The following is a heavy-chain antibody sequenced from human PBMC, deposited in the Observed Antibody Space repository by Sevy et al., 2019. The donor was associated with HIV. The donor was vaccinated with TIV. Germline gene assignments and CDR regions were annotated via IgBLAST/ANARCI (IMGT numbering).Heavy chain of an antibody. CDR3: ARVLGSGSYFHYYYYYMDV. Sequence: ASVKVSCKASGGTFSSYAISWVRQVPGQGLEWMGGIIPIFGTANYAQKFQGRVTITADESTSTAYMELSSLRSEDTAVYYCARVLGSGSYFHYYYYYMDVWGKGTTVTVSS. CDR2: IIPIFGTA. J-gene: IGHJ6*03. CDR1: GGTFSSYA. V-gene: IGHV1-69*13. D-gene: IGHD3-10*01.